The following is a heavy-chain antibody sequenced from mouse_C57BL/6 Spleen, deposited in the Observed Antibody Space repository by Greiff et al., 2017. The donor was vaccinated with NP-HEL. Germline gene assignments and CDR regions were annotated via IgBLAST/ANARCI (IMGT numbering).Heavy chain of an antibody. V-gene: IGHV1-19*01. D-gene: IGHD2-1*01. CDR3: ARGKIYYGNYVDY. CDR2: INPYNGGT. CDR1: GYTFTDYY. J-gene: IGHJ2*01. Sequence: EVQLQQSGPVLVKPGASVKMSCKASGYTFTDYYMNWVKQSHGKSLEWIGVINPYNGGTSYNQKFKGKATLTVDKSSSTAYMELNSLTSEDSAVYYCARGKIYYGNYVDYWGQGTTLTVSS.